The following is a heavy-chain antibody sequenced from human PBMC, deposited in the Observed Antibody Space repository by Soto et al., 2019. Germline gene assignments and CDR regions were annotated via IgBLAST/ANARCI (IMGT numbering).Heavy chain of an antibody. CDR2: IIPIFGTA. CDR3: ASEQRDGTMVRGRLGSFDP. D-gene: IGHD3-10*01. CDR1: GGTFSSYA. Sequence: QVQLVQSGAEVKKPGSSVKVSCKASGGTFSSYAISWVRQAPGQGLEWMGGIIPIFGTANYAQKFQGRVTITAEESTSTAYMERSSLRCKDTAVYYCASEQRDGTMVRGRLGSFDPSGEGTLVVFSS. J-gene: IGHJ5*02. V-gene: IGHV1-69*12.